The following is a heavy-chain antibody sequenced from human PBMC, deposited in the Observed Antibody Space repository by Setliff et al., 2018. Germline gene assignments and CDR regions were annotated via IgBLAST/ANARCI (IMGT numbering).Heavy chain of an antibody. V-gene: IGHV4-59*01. CDR1: GGSISTYY. Sequence: SETLSLTCTVSGGSISTYYWSWIRQTPVKGLEWIGYVYYSGTTNYNPLFKSRVTISVDRPKNQFSLKLCSVTAADTGVYYCARDSALHSYHYDSSGYLDYWGQGALVTVSS. J-gene: IGHJ4*02. CDR2: VYYSGTT. D-gene: IGHD3-22*01. CDR3: ARDSALHSYHYDSSGYLDY.